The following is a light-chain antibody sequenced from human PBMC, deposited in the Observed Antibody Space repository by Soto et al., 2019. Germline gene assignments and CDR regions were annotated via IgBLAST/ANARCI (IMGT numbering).Light chain of an antibody. CDR2: DAS. CDR1: QGVSSY. J-gene: IGKJ5*01. V-gene: IGKV3-11*01. CDR3: QQRKDWPIT. Sequence: EIVLTQSPATLSLSPGKRATLSCRASQGVSSYLAWYQHIPGRAPRLLIFDASKRATGIPARFSGSGSGTDFTLTISSLEPEDFAVYYCQQRKDWPITFGQGTRLEIK.